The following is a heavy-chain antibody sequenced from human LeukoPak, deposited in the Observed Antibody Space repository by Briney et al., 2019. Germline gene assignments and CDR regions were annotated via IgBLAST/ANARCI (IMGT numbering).Heavy chain of an antibody. V-gene: IGHV4-59*08. J-gene: IGHJ4*02. CDR1: GGSISSNY. D-gene: IGHD3-22*01. Sequence: SETLSLTCTVSGGSISSNYWSWIRQPPGKGLEWIGYVYNSGSTNYSPSLKSRVTISIDTSKNQFSLKLSSVTAADTAVYYCARQYDSSGYWYYLDNWGQGTLVTVSS. CDR3: ARQYDSSGYWYYLDN. CDR2: VYNSGST.